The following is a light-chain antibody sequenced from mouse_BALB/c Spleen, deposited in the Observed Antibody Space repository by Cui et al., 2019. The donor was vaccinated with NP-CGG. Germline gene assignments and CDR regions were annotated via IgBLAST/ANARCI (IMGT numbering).Light chain of an antibody. CDR2: GTN. Sequence: QAVGTQESARTTSLGETVTLTCRSRTGAVTTSNYANWVQEKPDHLFTGLIGGTNNRAPGVPSRFSGSLIGDKAALTITGAQTEDEAIYFCALWYSNHWVFGGGTKLTVL. CDR1: TGAVTTSNY. J-gene: IGLJ1*01. CDR3: ALWYSNHWV. V-gene: IGLV1*01.